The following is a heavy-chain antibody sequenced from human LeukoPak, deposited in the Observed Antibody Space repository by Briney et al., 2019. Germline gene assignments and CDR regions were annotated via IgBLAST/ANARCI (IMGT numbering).Heavy chain of an antibody. Sequence: SETLSLTCAVYGGSFSGYYWSWIRQPPGKGLEWIGEINHSGSTNYNPSLKSRVTISVDTSKNQFSLKLSSVTAADTAVYYCASSDFWSGYQPDDAFDIWGQGTMVTVSS. J-gene: IGHJ3*02. V-gene: IGHV4-34*01. CDR1: GGSFSGYY. D-gene: IGHD3-3*01. CDR2: INHSGST. CDR3: ASSDFWSGYQPDDAFDI.